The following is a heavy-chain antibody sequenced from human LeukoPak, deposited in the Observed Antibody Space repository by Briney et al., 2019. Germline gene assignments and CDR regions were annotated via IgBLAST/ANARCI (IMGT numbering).Heavy chain of an antibody. D-gene: IGHD4-23*01. J-gene: IGHJ4*02. CDR3: AKDFRWSQDY. V-gene: IGHV3-30*02. Sequence: GGSLRLSCAASGFTFSSYGMHWVRQAPGKGLEWVAFIRYDGSNKYYADSVKRRFTISRDTSRNTVYLQMNSLRGEDTAVYYCAKDFRWSQDYWGQGTLVTVSS. CDR1: GFTFSSYG. CDR2: IRYDGSNK.